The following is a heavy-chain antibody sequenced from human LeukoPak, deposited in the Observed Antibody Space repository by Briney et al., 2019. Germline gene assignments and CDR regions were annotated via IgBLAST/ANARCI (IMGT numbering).Heavy chain of an antibody. V-gene: IGHV4-4*07. CDR2: IYTSGST. CDR3: AREGYCSGGSCHWNDAFDI. J-gene: IGHJ3*02. CDR1: GGSISSYY. D-gene: IGHD2-15*01. Sequence: PSETLSLTCTVSGGSISSYYWSWIRQPAGKGLEWIGRIYTSGSTNYNPSLKSRVTMSVDTSKNQFSLKLSSVTAADTAVYYCAREGYCSGGSCHWNDAFDIWGQGTMVTVSS.